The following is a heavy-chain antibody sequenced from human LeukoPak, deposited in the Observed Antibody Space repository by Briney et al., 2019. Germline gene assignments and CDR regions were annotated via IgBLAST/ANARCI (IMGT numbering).Heavy chain of an antibody. CDR2: GCNKCKWHN. CDR1: GDTVSSNSAA. CDR3: ARLVNWFFDF. J-gene: IGHJ4*02. D-gene: IGHD3-9*01. Sequence: SQTLSLSCAMSGDTVSSNSAAWDWIRHSPSRGLERLVRGCNKCKWHNDYAVFVKSRITVNAKTYKQLFSLQLVSVTPEDTAVYHCARLVNWFFDFWGQGTLVTVSS. V-gene: IGHV6-1*01.